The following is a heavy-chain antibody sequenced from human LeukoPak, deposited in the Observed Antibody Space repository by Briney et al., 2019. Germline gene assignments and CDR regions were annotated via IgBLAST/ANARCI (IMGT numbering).Heavy chain of an antibody. CDR1: GFTFSSYS. J-gene: IGHJ4*02. D-gene: IGHD3-22*01. CDR3: ARGDYDSSGYYLDY. CDR2: ISSSSYI. V-gene: IGHV3-21*01. Sequence: GGSLRLSCAASGFTFSSYSMNWVRQAPGKGLEWVSSISSSSYIYYADSVKGRFTISRDNAKNSLYLQMNSLRAEDTAVYYCARGDYDSSGYYLDYWGQGTLVTVSS.